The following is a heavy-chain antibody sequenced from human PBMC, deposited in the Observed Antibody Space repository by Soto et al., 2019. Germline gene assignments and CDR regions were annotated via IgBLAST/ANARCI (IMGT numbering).Heavy chain of an antibody. J-gene: IGHJ4*02. CDR1: GFTLSDYN. D-gene: IGHD1-7*01. V-gene: IGHV3-72*01. Sequence: EVQLVESGGGLVQPGRSLRLSCAGSGFTLSDYNIDWVRQAPGKGLEWVGRSRDKGNSYSTDYAASVKGRFTISRDASKNSLYLQMNSLKTEDTALYYCTRSITGTTSFDYWGQGTLVIVSS. CDR3: TRSITGTTSFDY. CDR2: SRDKGNSYST.